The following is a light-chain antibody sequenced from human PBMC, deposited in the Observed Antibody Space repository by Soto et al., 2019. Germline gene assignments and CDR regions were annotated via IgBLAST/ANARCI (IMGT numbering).Light chain of an antibody. CDR3: CSYAGSYTYV. CDR2: NVI. V-gene: IGLV2-11*01. Sequence: QSALTQPRSVSGSPGQSVTISCTGTSSDVGGYNFVSWYQHHPGKAPKLMIYNVIQRPSEVPDRFSAPKSGNTASLTISGLQAEDEADYYCCSYAGSYTYVFGTGTKLTVL. CDR1: SSDVGGYNF. J-gene: IGLJ1*01.